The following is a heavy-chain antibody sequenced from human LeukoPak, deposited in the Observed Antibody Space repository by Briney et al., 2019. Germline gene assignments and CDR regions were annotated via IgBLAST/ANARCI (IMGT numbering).Heavy chain of an antibody. CDR2: INSDGSST. Sequence: GPCLRPACAASGFTFSSNWMHWVRQDPVNWRVWVSRINSDGSSTSYAHSVKGRFTISRDNDKNTLYVQMNSLRAEYTAVYYCSTGSGRAFDIWGRGTMVTVSS. CDR3: STGSGRAFDI. J-gene: IGHJ3*02. V-gene: IGHV3-74*01. D-gene: IGHD3-10*01. CDR1: GFTFSSNW.